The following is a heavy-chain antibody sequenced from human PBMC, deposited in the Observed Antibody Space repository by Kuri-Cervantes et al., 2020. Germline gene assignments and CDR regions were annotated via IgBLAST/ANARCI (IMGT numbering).Heavy chain of an antibody. D-gene: IGHD1-26*01. CDR1: GFTFDDYA. CDR2: ISWNSGSI. Sequence: LSLTGAASGFTFDDYAMHWVRQAPGKGLEWVSGISWNSGSIGYADSVKGRFTISRDNARNSLYLQMNSLRTEDTALYYCAKDNRGRGGGLFDYWGQGTLVTVSS. J-gene: IGHJ4*02. CDR3: AKDNRGRGGGLFDY. V-gene: IGHV3-9*01.